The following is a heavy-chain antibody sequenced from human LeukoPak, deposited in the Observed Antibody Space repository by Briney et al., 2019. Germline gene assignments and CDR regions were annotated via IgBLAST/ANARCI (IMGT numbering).Heavy chain of an antibody. J-gene: IGHJ4*02. CDR2: IRAGGDNT. V-gene: IGHV3-23*01. CDR1: GFTFSSYG. CDR3: VAGNGWLGDY. Sequence: GGSLRLSCAASGFTFSSYGMSWVRQAPGKGLEWVSGIRAGGDNTYYADSVKGRFTISRDNSKNNLYLQMNNLRADDTAVYYCVAGNGWLGDYWGQGNLVTVSS. D-gene: IGHD6-19*01.